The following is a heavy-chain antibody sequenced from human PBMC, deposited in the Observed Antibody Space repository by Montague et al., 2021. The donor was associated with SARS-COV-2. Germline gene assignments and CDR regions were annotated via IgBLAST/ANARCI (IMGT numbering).Heavy chain of an antibody. V-gene: IGHV4-61*01. J-gene: IGHJ4*02. CDR2: MYYTGHT. D-gene: IGHD6-6*01. Sequence: SETLSLTCTVSGDSVASGNFHWSWIRQPPGKGLEWIGYMYYTGHTNYNPSLESRVTMPVDPSKNQFSLTLTSVTAADTAVYYCARSRANVPSRPGFDYWGQGALVTVSS. CDR3: ARSRANVPSRPGFDY. CDR1: GDSVASGNFH.